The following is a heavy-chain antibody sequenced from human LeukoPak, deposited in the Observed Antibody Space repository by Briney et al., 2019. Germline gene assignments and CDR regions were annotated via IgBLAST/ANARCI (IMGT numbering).Heavy chain of an antibody. Sequence: GGSPRLSCVDSGFTFTNAWMSWVRQAPGKGLEWIGRIKSKTDGETTNYAEPVRGRFTISRDDSKSAVYLQMNSLKIEDTAVYYCTTGLGTYYHGSQRLIPIDYWGQGTLVTVSS. CDR2: IKSKTDGETT. J-gene: IGHJ4*02. V-gene: IGHV3-15*01. D-gene: IGHD3-10*01. CDR3: TTGLGTYYHGSQRLIPIDY. CDR1: GFTFTNAW.